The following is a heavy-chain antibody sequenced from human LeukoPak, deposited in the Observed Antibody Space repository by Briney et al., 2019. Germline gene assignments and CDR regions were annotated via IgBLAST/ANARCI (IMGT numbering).Heavy chain of an antibody. V-gene: IGHV3-7*01. CDR1: GFTFSNYW. Sequence: GGSLRLSCAASGFTFSNYWMSWVRQAPGKGLEWVANIKQDGSEKYYVNSVKGRFTISRDNAKNSLYLQMNSLRAEDTAVYYCARDGDDLQGAAPHDAFDIWGQGTMVTVSS. D-gene: IGHD5-12*01. CDR2: IKQDGSEK. J-gene: IGHJ3*02. CDR3: ARDGDDLQGAAPHDAFDI.